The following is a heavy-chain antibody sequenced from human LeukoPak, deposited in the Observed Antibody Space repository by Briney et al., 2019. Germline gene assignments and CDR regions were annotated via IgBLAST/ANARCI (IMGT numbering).Heavy chain of an antibody. CDR3: TRMTAGHDY. D-gene: IGHD2-21*02. Sequence: SETLSLTCAVSGVSFNDYYWSWVRQTPGKGLEWIGEINHSGYTNDSPSLKSRVTLSIDTSRKQFSLNLRSVTVADTGIYYCTRMTAGHDYWGQGTLVTVSS. CDR1: GVSFNDYY. V-gene: IGHV4-34*01. J-gene: IGHJ4*02. CDR2: INHSGYT.